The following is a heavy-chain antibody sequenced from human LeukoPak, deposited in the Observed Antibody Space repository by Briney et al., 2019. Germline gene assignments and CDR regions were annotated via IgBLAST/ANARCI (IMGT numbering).Heavy chain of an antibody. CDR1: GGSISSYY. CDR2: IYTSGST. J-gene: IGHJ3*02. Sequence: SETLSLTCTVSGGSISSYYWSWIRQPAGKGLEWIGRIYTSGSTNYNPSLKSRVTMSVDTSKNQFSLKLSSVTAADTAVYYCAREQDYFSSGYFDAFDIWGQGTMVTVSS. CDR3: AREQDYFSSGYFDAFDI. V-gene: IGHV4-4*07. D-gene: IGHD6-19*01.